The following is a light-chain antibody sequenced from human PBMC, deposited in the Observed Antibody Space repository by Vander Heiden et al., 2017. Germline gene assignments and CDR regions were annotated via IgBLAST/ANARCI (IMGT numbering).Light chain of an antibody. CDR2: AAP. J-gene: IGKJ1*01. CDR1: PSISSY. V-gene: IGKV1-39*01. Sequence: DIQMTQSPSTLSASVGDRVTITNRPRPSISSYLTWYHQKPGKAPKLLTYAAPSLQSGVPSRFSGSGSGTDFTLTISRLQPEDFATYSFQQIDSTPRTFGQGTKVEIK. CDR3: QQIDSTPRT.